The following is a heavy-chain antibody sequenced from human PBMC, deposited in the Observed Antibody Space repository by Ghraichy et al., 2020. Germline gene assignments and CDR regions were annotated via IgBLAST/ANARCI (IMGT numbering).Heavy chain of an antibody. V-gene: IGHV3-23*01. CDR2: IGGGGGYI. CDR3: ARQIYDFLSSYYTPDYYFDY. J-gene: IGHJ4*02. D-gene: IGHD3-3*01. CDR1: GFSFNSYV. Sequence: GESLNISCAASGFSFNSYVMNWVRQAPGKGLEWVSSIGGGGGYIYYADSVKGRFTISRDNSRSTLYLQMNNLRADDTAVYFCARQIYDFLSSYYTPDYYFDYWGQGALVTVSS.